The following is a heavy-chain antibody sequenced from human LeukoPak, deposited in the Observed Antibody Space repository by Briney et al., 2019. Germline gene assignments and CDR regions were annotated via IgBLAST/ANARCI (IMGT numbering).Heavy chain of an antibody. CDR3: ARGGGYCTNNVCPPWFDP. CDR1: GGSISSGDYY. J-gene: IGHJ5*02. CDR2: IYYSGST. V-gene: IGHV4-30-4*01. Sequence: PSQTLSLTCTVSGGSISSGDYYWSWIRQPPGKGLEWIGYIYYSGSTYYNPSLKSRVTISVDTSKNQFSLKLSSVTAADTAVYYCARGGGYCTNNVCPPWFDPWGQGALVTVSS. D-gene: IGHD2-8*01.